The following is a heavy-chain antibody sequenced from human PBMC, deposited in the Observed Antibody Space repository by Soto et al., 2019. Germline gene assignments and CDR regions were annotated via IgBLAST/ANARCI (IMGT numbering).Heavy chain of an antibody. J-gene: IGHJ4*02. Sequence: QVHLVQSGAEVKMPGASVKVSCKASGFTFTSYAFTWVRQAPGQGLEWMGWISAYNGNTNYARNFRGRVTMTTDSSTSPVYMELGSLTSDATAVYFCARDFTGWPPDGVDSWGQGTLVSVSA. CDR2: ISAYNGNT. D-gene: IGHD3-16*01. V-gene: IGHV1-18*01. CDR3: ARDFTGWPPDGVDS. CDR1: GFTFTSYA.